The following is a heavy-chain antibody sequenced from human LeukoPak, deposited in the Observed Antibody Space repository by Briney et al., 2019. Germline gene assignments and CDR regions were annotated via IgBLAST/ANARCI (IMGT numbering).Heavy chain of an antibody. D-gene: IGHD5-18*01. CDR3: AKVPPPLRYSYGLDY. CDR1: GFTFSSYA. V-gene: IGHV3-23*01. J-gene: IGHJ4*02. CDR2: ISGSGGST. Sequence: GGSLRPSWAAAGFTFSSYAMSWVRQAPGKGLEWGSAISGSGGSTYYADSVKGRFTISRDNSKNTLYLQMNSLRAEDTAVYYCAKVPPPLRYSYGLDYWGQGTLVTVSS.